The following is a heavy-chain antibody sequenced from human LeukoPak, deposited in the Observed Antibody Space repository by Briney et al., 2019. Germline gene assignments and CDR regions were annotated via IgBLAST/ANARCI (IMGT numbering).Heavy chain of an antibody. CDR2: IYYSGTT. V-gene: IGHV4-59*01. CDR1: AGSISYYY. Sequence: SETLSLTCTVSAGSISYYYWSWIRQSPGKGLEWIGYIYYSGTTNYNPSLKSRVTISVDTSKNQFSLQLRSVTAADTAVYYCAREDPQTTVPEGMDVWGQGTTVTVSS. J-gene: IGHJ6*02. D-gene: IGHD4-17*01. CDR3: AREDPQTTVPEGMDV.